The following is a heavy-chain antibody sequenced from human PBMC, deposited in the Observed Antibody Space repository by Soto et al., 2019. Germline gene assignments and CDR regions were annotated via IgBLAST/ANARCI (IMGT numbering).Heavy chain of an antibody. CDR2: IIPIFNTP. V-gene: IGHV1-69*01. Sequence: QVQLVQSGAELKKPGSSVKVSCKSSGGTFSNYAVSWVRQVPGQGLEWMGGIIPIFNTPNYAQKFQGRVTFTADESAGTAYRELSSLRSEDTAVYYCASRPRNGYNRWGQGTLVTVS. CDR1: GGTFSNYA. CDR3: ASRPRNGYNR. D-gene: IGHD5-12*01. J-gene: IGHJ4*02.